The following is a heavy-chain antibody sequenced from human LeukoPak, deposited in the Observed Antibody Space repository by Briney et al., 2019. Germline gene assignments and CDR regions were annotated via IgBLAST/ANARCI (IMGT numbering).Heavy chain of an antibody. V-gene: IGHV5-51*01. CDR2: IFPGDSDT. D-gene: IGHD2-8*02. J-gene: IGHJ3*02. CDR1: GYSFTTYW. CDR3: AREHCTGSGCYVSAFDI. Sequence: GESLKISCKASGYSFTTYWIGWVRQMPGKGLGWMGIIFPGDSDTRYSPSFQGQSTIAADTSNNTAYLQWSSLKASDTAIYYFAREHCTGSGCYVSAFDIWGQGTIVTVSS.